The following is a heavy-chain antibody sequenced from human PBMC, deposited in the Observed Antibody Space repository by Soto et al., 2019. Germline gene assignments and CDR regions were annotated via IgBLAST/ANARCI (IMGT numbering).Heavy chain of an antibody. CDR2: INHSGST. CDR3: ARGYPIAAAGTNTWFDP. J-gene: IGHJ5*02. D-gene: IGHD6-13*01. Sequence: SETLSLTCTVSGGSISSYYWSWIRQPPGKGLEWIGGINHSGSTNYNPSLKGRVTISVDTSKNQFSLKLSSVTAADTAVYYCARGYPIAAAGTNTWFDPWGQGTLGTGFS. V-gene: IGHV4-34*01. CDR1: GGSISSYY.